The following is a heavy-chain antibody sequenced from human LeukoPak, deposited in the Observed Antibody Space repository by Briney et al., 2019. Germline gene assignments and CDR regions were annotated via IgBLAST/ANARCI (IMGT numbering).Heavy chain of an antibody. CDR2: IYYRGST. D-gene: IGHD6-19*01. V-gene: IGHV4-59*01. Sequence: SETLSLTCTVSGGSISSYYWSWIRQPPGKGLEWIGYIYYRGSTNYNPSLKSRVTISIDTSKKQFSLNLRSVTAADTAVYYCARVGSNGWDDAFDFWGQGTMVTVSS. CDR1: GGSISSYY. J-gene: IGHJ3*01. CDR3: ARVGSNGWDDAFDF.